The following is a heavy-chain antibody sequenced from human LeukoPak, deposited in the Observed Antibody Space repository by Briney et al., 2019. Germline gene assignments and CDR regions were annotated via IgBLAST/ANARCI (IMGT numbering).Heavy chain of an antibody. Sequence: ASVKVSCKASGYTFTSYYMHWVRQAPGQGLEWMGIINPSGGSTSYAQKFQGRVTMTRDTSTSTVYMELSSLRSEDTAVYYCARDSTPYSSSWTTLVYYYYGMDVWGQGTTVTVSS. J-gene: IGHJ6*02. CDR3: ARDSTPYSSSWTTLVYYYYGMDV. CDR1: GYTFTSYY. V-gene: IGHV1-46*01. D-gene: IGHD6-13*01. CDR2: INPSGGST.